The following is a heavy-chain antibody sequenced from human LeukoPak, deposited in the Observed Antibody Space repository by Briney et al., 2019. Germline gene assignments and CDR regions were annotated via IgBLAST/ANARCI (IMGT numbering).Heavy chain of an antibody. CDR1: GGSFSGYY. Sequence: SETLSLTCAVYGGSFSGYYWSWLRQPPGKGLEWIGEINHSGSTNYNPSLKRRVTISVDTSKNQFSLKLSSVTAAHTAVYYCAKMTIHGDSVLWGQGSLVTVSS. D-gene: IGHD2-21*02. CDR2: INHSGST. V-gene: IGHV4-34*01. J-gene: IGHJ4*02. CDR3: AKMTIHGDSVL.